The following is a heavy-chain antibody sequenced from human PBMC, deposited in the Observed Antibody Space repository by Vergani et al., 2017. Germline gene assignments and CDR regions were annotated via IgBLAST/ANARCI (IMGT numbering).Heavy chain of an antibody. V-gene: IGHV3-30*18. D-gene: IGHD4-17*01. CDR2: ISYDGSNK. J-gene: IGHJ4*02. CDR3: AKDAMTTGSYYFDY. CDR1: GFTFSSYG. Sequence: QVQLVESGGGVVQPGRSLRLSCAASGFTFSSYGMHWVRQAPGKGLEWVAVISYDGSNKYYADSVKGRFTISRDNSKNTLYLQMNSLRAEDTAVYYCAKDAMTTGSYYFDYWGQGTLVTVYS.